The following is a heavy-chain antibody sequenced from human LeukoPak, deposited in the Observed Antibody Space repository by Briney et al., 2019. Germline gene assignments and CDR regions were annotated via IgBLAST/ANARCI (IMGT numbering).Heavy chain of an antibody. J-gene: IGHJ3*02. CDR2: IYTSGST. CDR1: GGSISSYY. D-gene: IGHD3-22*01. V-gene: IGHV4-4*07. CDR3: ARRAWDYYDSSGYLKGAFDI. Sequence: SETLSLTCTVSGGSISSYYWSWIRQPAGKGLEWIGRIYTSGSTYYNPSLKSRVTISVDRSKNQFSLKLSSVTAADTAVYYCARRAWDYYDSSGYLKGAFDIWGQGTMVTVSS.